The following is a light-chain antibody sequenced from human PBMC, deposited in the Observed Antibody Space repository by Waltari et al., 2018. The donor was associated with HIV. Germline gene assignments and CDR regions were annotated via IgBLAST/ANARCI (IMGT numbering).Light chain of an antibody. CDR3: AAWDESRATYV. CDR2: SNN. J-gene: IGLJ1*01. CDR1: DSDIGAYS. Sequence: QSVLTQTPSTSGTPGQRVTMSCSGSDSDIGAYSVNCYQKFPGTAPKLLIYSNNQRPSGVPDRFAGSRSGTSASLAISGLQSGDEADYFCAAWDESRATYVFGTGTRVTVL. V-gene: IGLV1-44*01.